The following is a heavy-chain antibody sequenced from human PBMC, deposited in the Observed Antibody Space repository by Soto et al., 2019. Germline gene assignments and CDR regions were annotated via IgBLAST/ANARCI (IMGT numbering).Heavy chain of an antibody. V-gene: IGHV1-69*06. CDR2: IIPISGTT. D-gene: IGHD2-8*02. J-gene: IGHJ4*02. CDR1: GGTFNNYA. CDR3: ARWGGLSCSGAVCFKKPFDY. Sequence: QVQLVQSGAEVKRPESSMKVSCKPSGGTFNNYAINWVRQAPGQGLEWMGAIIPISGTTKYAQKFQGRVTITEDKSTSTVYMDLSSLRSEDTAVYYCARWGGLSCSGAVCFKKPFDYWGQVTLVTVSS.